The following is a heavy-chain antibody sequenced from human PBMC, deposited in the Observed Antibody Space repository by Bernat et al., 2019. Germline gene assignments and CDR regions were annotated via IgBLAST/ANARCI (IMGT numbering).Heavy chain of an antibody. CDR1: GFSFSLYA. V-gene: IGHV3-33*01. Sequence: QVQLVESGGGVVQPGRSLRLSCAVSGFSFSLYAMHWVRQAPGKGLDWVAVIWHDGSSEYYADSVKGRFTVSRDNSKNTVYLQMNSLRAEDTAVYYCARDLYSCGWAGSDCWGQGTLVTVSS. CDR2: IWHDGSSE. J-gene: IGHJ4*02. CDR3: ARDLYSCGWAGSDC. D-gene: IGHD6-19*01.